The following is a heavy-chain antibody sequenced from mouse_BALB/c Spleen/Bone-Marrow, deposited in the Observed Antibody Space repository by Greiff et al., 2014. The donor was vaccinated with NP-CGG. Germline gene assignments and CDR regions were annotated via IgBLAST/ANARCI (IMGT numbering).Heavy chain of an antibody. CDR3: ATYYRYDRRFAY. V-gene: IGHV14-3*02. J-gene: IGHJ3*01. CDR2: IDPANGNT. Sequence: VHVKQSGAELVKPGASVKLSCTASGFNIKDTYMHWVKQRPVQGLEWIGRIDPANGNTKYDPKFQGKATITADTSSNTAYLQLSSLTSEDTAVYYCATYYRYDRRFAYWGQGTLVTVSA. CDR1: GFNIKDTY. D-gene: IGHD2-14*01.